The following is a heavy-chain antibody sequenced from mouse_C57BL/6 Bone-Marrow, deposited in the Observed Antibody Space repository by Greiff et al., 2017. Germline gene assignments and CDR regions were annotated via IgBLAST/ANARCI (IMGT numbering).Heavy chain of an antibody. J-gene: IGHJ2*01. Sequence: QVHVKQSGPELVKPGASVKISCKASGYTFTDYYINWVKQRPGQGLEWIGWIYPGSGNTKYNEKFKGKDTLTVDTSSSTAYMQLSSLTSEDSAVYFCARERIYYGYGGYFDYWGQGTTLTVSS. V-gene: IGHV1-84*01. CDR3: ARERIYYGYGGYFDY. CDR1: GYTFTDYY. CDR2: IYPGSGNT. D-gene: IGHD2-2*01.